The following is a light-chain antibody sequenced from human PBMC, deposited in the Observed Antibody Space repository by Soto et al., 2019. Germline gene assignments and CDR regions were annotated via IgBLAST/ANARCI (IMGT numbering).Light chain of an antibody. V-gene: IGLV2-14*01. CDR2: AVS. CDR1: SSDIGGYNS. CDR3: SSYTTSSNTYV. J-gene: IGLJ1*01. Sequence: QSALTQPASVSGSPGQSITISCTGTSSDIGGYNSVSWYQQHPGKAPKLVIYAVSNRPSGVSSRFSGSKSGNTASLTMSGLQAEDEATYYCSSYTTSSNTYVFGSGTKVTV.